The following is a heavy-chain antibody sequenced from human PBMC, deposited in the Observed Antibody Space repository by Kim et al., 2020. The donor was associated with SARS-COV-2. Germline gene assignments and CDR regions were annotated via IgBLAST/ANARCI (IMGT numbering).Heavy chain of an antibody. V-gene: IGHV3-23*01. CDR2: IRGGGRDT. Sequence: GGSLRLSCEGSGFTFSEYAMSWVRQAPGKGLEWVSTIRGGGRDTFDADSVKGRFTTSRDNSKNTLYLQMSSLRAEDTAVYYCAKDGYSGYGLYYFDYWGRGTLVTVSS. CDR3: AKDGYSGYGLYYFDY. D-gene: IGHD5-12*01. J-gene: IGHJ4*01. CDR1: GFTFSEYA.